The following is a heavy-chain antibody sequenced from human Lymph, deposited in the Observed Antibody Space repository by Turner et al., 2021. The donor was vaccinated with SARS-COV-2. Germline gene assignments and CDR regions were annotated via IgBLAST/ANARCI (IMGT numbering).Heavy chain of an antibody. Sequence: QVQLVQSGAEVKKPGASVRASCKPSGYTFTGYYMHWVRQAPGQGLECMGWINPNSGGTNYAQKFQGRVTMTRDTSISTAYMELSRLRSDDTAVYYCARSRDLQSMVRGVDPFDYWGQGTLVTVSS. CDR1: GYTFTGYY. CDR3: ARSRDLQSMVRGVDPFDY. D-gene: IGHD3-10*01. V-gene: IGHV1-2*02. J-gene: IGHJ4*02. CDR2: INPNSGGT.